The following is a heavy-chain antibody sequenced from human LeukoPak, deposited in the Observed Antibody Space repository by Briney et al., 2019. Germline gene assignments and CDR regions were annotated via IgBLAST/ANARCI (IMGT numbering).Heavy chain of an antibody. CDR2: IKPDGGHQ. CDR3: TFPYCGGGSCAL. Sequence: GGFLRLSCAASGLTFSNAWMSWVRQAPGKGLEWVANIKPDGGHQNYVDSVKGRFTISRDNAKNSLYLQMNSLRAEDTANCASTFPYCGGGSCALGGQGTLVTVSS. CDR1: GLTFSNAW. V-gene: IGHV3-7*01. D-gene: IGHD2-15*01. J-gene: IGHJ4*02.